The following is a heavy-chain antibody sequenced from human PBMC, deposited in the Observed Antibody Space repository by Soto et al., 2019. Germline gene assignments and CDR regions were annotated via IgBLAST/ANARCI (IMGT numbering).Heavy chain of an antibody. J-gene: IGHJ4*02. V-gene: IGHV3-23*01. CDR3: AKGRTYFDF. CDR2: ISDGDGDT. CDR1: GFTFSDYA. Sequence: EVVLLQSGGDLVQPGGSLRLSCEASGFTFSDYAMTWVRQAPGKGLEWVSDISDGDGDTHYADSVRGRFVISRDNSKNTLFLEMNSLRAEDAAVYYCAKGRTYFDFWGQGSLVTVSS.